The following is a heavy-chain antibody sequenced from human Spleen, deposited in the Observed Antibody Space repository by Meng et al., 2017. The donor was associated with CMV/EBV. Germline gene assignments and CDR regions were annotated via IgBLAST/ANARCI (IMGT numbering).Heavy chain of an antibody. CDR1: GYTFTGYY. CDR3: ARDGEGVQLSYYYYGVDV. D-gene: IGHD3-10*01. CDR2: INPNSGDT. Sequence: ASVKVSCKASGYTFTGYYMHWVRQTPGQGLEWMGWINPNSGDTSYAQKFQGRVTMTRDTSIGTAYMELSRLTSDDTAVYYCARDGEGVQLSYYYYGVDVWGQGTTVTVSS. J-gene: IGHJ6*02. V-gene: IGHV1-2*02.